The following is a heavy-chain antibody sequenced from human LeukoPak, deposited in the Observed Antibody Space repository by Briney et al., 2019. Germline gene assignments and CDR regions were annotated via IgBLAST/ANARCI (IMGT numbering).Heavy chain of an antibody. D-gene: IGHD5-18*01. V-gene: IGHV3-53*01. Sequence: GGSLRLSCAASGFTVSSSYMIWVRQAPGKGLEWVSVIYSGGTTYYADSVKGRFTISRDNSKSTLYLQMNSLRAEDTAVYYCARGRGYSHSNWVDPWGQGTMVTVSA. CDR1: GFTVSSSY. CDR2: IYSGGTT. J-gene: IGHJ5*02. CDR3: ARGRGYSHSNWVDP.